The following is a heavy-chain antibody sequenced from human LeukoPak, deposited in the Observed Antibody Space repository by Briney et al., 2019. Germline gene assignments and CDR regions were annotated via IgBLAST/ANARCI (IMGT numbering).Heavy chain of an antibody. CDR1: GFTFSSYG. J-gene: IGHJ5*02. Sequence: GGSLRLSCAASGFTFSSYGMNWVRQAPGKGLEWVSSISSSSSYIYYADSVKGRFTISRDNAKNSLYLQMNSLRAEDTAVYYCARDPRDGVVVPAAIIGWFDPWGQGTLVTVSS. V-gene: IGHV3-21*01. CDR3: ARDPRDGVVVPAAIIGWFDP. D-gene: IGHD2-2*01. CDR2: ISSSSSYI.